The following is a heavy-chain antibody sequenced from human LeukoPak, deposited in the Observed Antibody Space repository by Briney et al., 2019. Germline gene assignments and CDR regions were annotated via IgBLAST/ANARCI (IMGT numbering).Heavy chain of an antibody. J-gene: IGHJ5*02. Sequence: PGGSLRLSCAASGFTFSGYAMSWVRQAPGKGLEWVSAISGSGGSTYYADSVKGRFTISRDNSKNTLYLQMNSLRAEDTAVYYCAKDEGATGWFGSPGNWFDPWGQGTLVTVSS. V-gene: IGHV3-23*01. D-gene: IGHD3-10*01. CDR2: ISGSGGST. CDR3: AKDEGATGWFGSPGNWFDP. CDR1: GFTFSGYA.